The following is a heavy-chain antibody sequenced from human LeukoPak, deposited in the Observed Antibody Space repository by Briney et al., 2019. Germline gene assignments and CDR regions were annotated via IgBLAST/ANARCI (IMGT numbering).Heavy chain of an antibody. CDR2: ISAYDDNT. V-gene: IGHV1-18*01. Sequence: GASVKVSCKASNYSFTSYGFSWVRQAPGQGLEWGGWISAYDDNTNYAQKLQGRVTLTTDTTTNTAYMELSSLRSEDTAVYYCASGGGWSSGRRPDAFDIWGQGTMVTVSS. CDR1: NYSFTSYG. CDR3: ASGGGWSSGRRPDAFDI. J-gene: IGHJ3*02. D-gene: IGHD6-19*01.